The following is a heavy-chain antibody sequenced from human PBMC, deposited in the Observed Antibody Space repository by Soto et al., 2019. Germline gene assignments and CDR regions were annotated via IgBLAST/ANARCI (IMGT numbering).Heavy chain of an antibody. J-gene: IGHJ4*02. D-gene: IGHD3-22*01. CDR1: GLTLSSYA. V-gene: IGHV3-23*01. CDR3: AKDFDDYYDSSGYYGPIDY. CDR2: ISGSGGST. Sequence: GGSLRLSCAASGLTLSSYAMSWVRQAPGKGLEWVSAISGSGGSTYYADSVKGRFTISRDNSKNTLYLQMNSLRAEDTAVYYCAKDFDDYYDSSGYYGPIDYWGQGTLVTVSS.